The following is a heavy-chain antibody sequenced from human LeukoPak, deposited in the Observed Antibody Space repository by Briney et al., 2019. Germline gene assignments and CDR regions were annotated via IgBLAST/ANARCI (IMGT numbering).Heavy chain of an antibody. CDR1: GFTVSSNY. Sequence: GGSLRLSCAASGFTVSSNYMSWVRQAPGKGLEWVSVIYSGGSTYYADSVKGRFTISRDNSKNTLYLQMNSLRAEDTAVNYCARLDDSSERRFDPWGQGTLVTVSS. V-gene: IGHV3-53*01. D-gene: IGHD3-22*01. CDR3: ARLDDSSERRFDP. CDR2: IYSGGST. J-gene: IGHJ5*02.